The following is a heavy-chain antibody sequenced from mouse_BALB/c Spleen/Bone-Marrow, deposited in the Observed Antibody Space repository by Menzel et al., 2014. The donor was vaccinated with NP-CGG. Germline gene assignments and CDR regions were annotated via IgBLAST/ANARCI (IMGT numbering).Heavy chain of an antibody. Sequence: QVQLKQSGAELVMPGASVKISCKASGYTFTDYWMHWVKQRPGQGLEWIGAIDPSDSYTSYNQKFKDKATLTVDESSSTAYMQLSSMTSEDSAVDYCARKYDYYYARDYWGQGTSVTVSS. J-gene: IGHJ4*01. V-gene: IGHV1-69*01. D-gene: IGHD2-4*01. CDR3: ARKYDYYYARDY. CDR2: IDPSDSYT. CDR1: GYTFTDYW.